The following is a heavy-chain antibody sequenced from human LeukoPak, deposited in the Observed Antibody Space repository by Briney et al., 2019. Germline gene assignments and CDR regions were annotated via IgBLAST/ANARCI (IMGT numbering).Heavy chain of an antibody. CDR2: IRGSGGNT. V-gene: IGHV3-23*01. D-gene: IGHD6-13*01. CDR1: GFTFSNYA. CDR3: AKGREEAADGHCDY. Sequence: GGSLRLSCAASGFTFSNYAMSWVRQAPGKGLEWVSFIRGSGGNTYYADSVKGRFTISRDNSKKTLYLQMNTLRAEDTAVYFCAKGREEAADGHCDYWGRGTLVTVSS. J-gene: IGHJ4*02.